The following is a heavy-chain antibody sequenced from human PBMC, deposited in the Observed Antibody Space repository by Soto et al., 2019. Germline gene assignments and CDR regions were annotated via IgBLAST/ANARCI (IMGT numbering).Heavy chain of an antibody. CDR1: GFTFSSYS. D-gene: IGHD2-21*01. J-gene: IGHJ6*02. CDR3: ARGHIKQPPEGYYYYGMDV. V-gene: IGHV3-21*01. CDR2: ISSSSSYI. Sequence: GGSLRLSCAASGFTFSSYSMNWVRQAPGKGLEWVSSISSSSSYIYYADSVKGRFTISRDNAKNSLYLQMNSLRAEDTAVYYCARGHIKQPPEGYYYYGMDVWGQGTTVTVSS.